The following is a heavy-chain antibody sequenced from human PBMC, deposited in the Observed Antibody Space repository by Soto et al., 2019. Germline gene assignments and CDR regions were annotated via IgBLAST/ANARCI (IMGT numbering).Heavy chain of an antibody. CDR2: IYFGGST. J-gene: IGHJ5*02. D-gene: IGHD1-26*01. CDR3: ATQEVGGTYVYTFDP. CDR1: GGSISSGDYS. V-gene: IGHV4-30-2*01. Sequence: SETLSLTCAVSGGSISSGDYSWNWIRQPPGKGLEWIGYIYFGGSTYYNPSLQSRVTMSVDRSRNQFSLKLNSVTAADTAVYYCATQEVGGTYVYTFDPWGQGTLVTVSS.